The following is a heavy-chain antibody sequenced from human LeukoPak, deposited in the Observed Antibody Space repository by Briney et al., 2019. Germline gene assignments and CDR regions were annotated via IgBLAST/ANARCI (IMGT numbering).Heavy chain of an antibody. Sequence: GGSLRLSCAASGFTFSSYAMSWVRQAPGKGLEWVSAISGSGGSTYYADSVKGRFTISRDNAKNSLYLQMNSLRAEDTAVYYCARDLGYSSGPNYWGQGTRVTVSS. CDR2: ISGSGGST. J-gene: IGHJ4*02. CDR3: ARDLGYSSGPNY. CDR1: GFTFSSYA. D-gene: IGHD6-19*01. V-gene: IGHV3-23*01.